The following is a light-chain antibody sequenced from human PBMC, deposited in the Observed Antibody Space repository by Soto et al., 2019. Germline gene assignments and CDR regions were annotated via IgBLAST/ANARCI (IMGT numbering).Light chain of an antibody. CDR1: QSISSW. CDR3: QQYNSYSRT. V-gene: IGKV1-5*01. Sequence: DIQMTQSPSTLSASVGDRVTITCRASQSISSWLVWYQQKPGKAPKLLIYDGSSLESGVPSRFSGGGSGTEFTLTISSLQPDDFATYYCQQYNSYSRTFGQGTKVDIK. CDR2: DGS. J-gene: IGKJ1*01.